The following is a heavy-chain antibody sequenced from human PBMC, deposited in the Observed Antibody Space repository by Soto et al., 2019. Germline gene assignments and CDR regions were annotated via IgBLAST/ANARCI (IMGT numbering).Heavy chain of an antibody. Sequence: KPSETLSLTCSVSGDSISTVDYFWAWIRQPPGQALEYIGYIYKSTTTYYNPSFESRVAIPLDTSKSQFSLTVTSVTAADTAVYFCARGRYCLTGRCFPNWFDSWGQGTLVTVSS. D-gene: IGHD2-15*01. CDR2: IYKSTTT. J-gene: IGHJ5*01. CDR1: GDSISTVDYF. CDR3: ARGRYCLTGRCFPNWFDS. V-gene: IGHV4-30-4*01.